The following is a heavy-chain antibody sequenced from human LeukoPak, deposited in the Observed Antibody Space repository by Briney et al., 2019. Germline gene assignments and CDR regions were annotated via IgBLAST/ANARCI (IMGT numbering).Heavy chain of an antibody. CDR2: ISAYNGNT. D-gene: IGHD2-21*01. CDR3: ARVAYCGGDCYFWKYYFDY. CDR1: GYTFTSYG. V-gene: IGHV1-18*01. Sequence: ASVKVSCKDSGYTFTSYGISWVRQAPGQGLEWMGWISAYNGNTNYAQKLQGRVTMTTDTSTSTAYMELRSLRSDDTAVYYCARVAYCGGDCYFWKYYFDYWGQGTLVTVSS. J-gene: IGHJ4*02.